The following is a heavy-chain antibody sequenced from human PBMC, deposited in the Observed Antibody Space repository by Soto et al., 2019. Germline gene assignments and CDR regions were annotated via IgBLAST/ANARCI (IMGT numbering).Heavy chain of an antibody. J-gene: IGHJ6*02. D-gene: IGHD6-19*01. CDR1: GFSFSSYA. CDR3: AKRVGYSSGWYYYYYGMDV. CDR2: ISGSGGST. V-gene: IGHV3-23*01. Sequence: PGGSLRLSCAASGFSFSSYAMSWVRQAPGKGLEWVSAISGSGGSTYYADSVKGRFTISRDNSKNTLYLQMNSLRAEDTAVYYSAKRVGYSSGWYYYYYGMDVWGQGTTVTVSS.